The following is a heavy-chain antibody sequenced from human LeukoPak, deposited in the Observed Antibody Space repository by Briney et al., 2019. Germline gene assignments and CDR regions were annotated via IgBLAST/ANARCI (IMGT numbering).Heavy chain of an antibody. CDR3: ARVTYGGNSMFDY. J-gene: IGHJ4*02. D-gene: IGHD4-23*01. CDR1: GGSISSGGYY. V-gene: IGHV4-30-2*01. Sequence: SETLSLTCTVSGGSISSGGYYWSWIRQPPGKGLEWIGYFYHSGSTYYNPSLKSRVTISADRSKNQFSLKLSSVTAADTAVYYCARVTYGGNSMFDYWGQGTLVTVSS. CDR2: FYHSGST.